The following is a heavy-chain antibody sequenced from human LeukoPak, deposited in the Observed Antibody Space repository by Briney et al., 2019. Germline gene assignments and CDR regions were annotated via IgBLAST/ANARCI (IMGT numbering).Heavy chain of an antibody. V-gene: IGHV3-53*01. D-gene: IGHD3-3*02. CDR2: IYSGGST. CDR3: ANLLALDY. J-gene: IGHJ4*02. Sequence: GGSLRLSCAASGFTVSSNYMSWVRQAPGKGLEWVSVIYSGGSTYYADSVKGRFTVSRDNSKSMLFLQMNSLRAEDTAVYYCANLLALDYWGQGTLVTVSS. CDR1: GFTVSSNY.